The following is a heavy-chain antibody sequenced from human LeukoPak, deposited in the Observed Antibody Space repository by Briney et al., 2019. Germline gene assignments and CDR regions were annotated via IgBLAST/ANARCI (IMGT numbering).Heavy chain of an antibody. V-gene: IGHV1-8*03. J-gene: IGHJ5*01. CDR3: ARGTSEDSSWYDC. D-gene: IGHD6-13*01. CDR1: GYTFTSYD. CDR2: MNPNSGNT. Sequence: ASVKVSCKASGYTFTSYDINWVRQATGQGLEWMGWMNPNSGNTGYAQKFQGRVTITRNTSISTAYMELSSLRSEDTVVYYCARGTSEDSSWYDCWGQGTLDTVSS.